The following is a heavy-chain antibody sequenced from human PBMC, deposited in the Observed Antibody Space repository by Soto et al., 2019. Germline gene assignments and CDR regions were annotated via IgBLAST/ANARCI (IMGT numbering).Heavy chain of an antibody. CDR1: GFTFINAW. J-gene: IGHJ6*02. CDR2: IKSKTDGGTT. D-gene: IGHD2-2*01. CDR3: TTGVPYGMDV. Sequence: PWGSLRLSCAASGFTFINAWIIFVRQAPGKWLEWVGRIKSKTDGGTTDYAAPVKGRFTISRDDSKNTLYLQMNSLKTEDTAVYYCTTGVPYGMDVWGQGTTVTVSS. V-gene: IGHV3-15*01.